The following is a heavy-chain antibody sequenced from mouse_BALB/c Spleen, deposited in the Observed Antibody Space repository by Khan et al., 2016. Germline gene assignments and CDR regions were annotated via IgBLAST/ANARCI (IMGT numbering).Heavy chain of an antibody. J-gene: IGHJ4*01. CDR2: IWGDGST. D-gene: IGHD2-4*01. V-gene: IGHV2-6-7*01. Sequence: QVQLKESGPGLVAPSQSLSITCTVSGFSLTGYGVNWVRQPPGKGLEWLGMIWGDGSTDYNSALKSRLSISKDNSKSQVFLKMNSLQTDDTARYYCASGGLYDYDEGYYAMDYWGQGTSVTVSS. CDR3: ASGGLYDYDEGYYAMDY. CDR1: GFSLTGYG.